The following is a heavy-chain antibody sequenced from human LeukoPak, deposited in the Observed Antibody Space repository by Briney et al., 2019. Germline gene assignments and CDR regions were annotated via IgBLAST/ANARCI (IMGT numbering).Heavy chain of an antibody. V-gene: IGHV3-23*01. D-gene: IGHD5-12*01. J-gene: IGHJ6*03. Sequence: GGSLRLSCAASGFPFSSHGMSWVRQAPGKGLEWVSGIIGGGGSTYYADSVKGRFTISGDNSKNTLYLQMNSLRAEDTAVYYCARDWLYYYYYYMDVWGKGTTVTVSS. CDR2: IIGGGGST. CDR3: ARDWLYYYYYYMDV. CDR1: GFPFSSHG.